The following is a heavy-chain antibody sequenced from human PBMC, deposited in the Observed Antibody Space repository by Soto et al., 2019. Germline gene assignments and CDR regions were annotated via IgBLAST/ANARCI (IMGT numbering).Heavy chain of an antibody. D-gene: IGHD3-3*01. J-gene: IGHJ5*02. Sequence: QVQLVQSGAEVKKPGVSVRVSCKASGYTFTNYYIHWIRQAPGQGLEWMGVFNPRGGSATYAQKFQGRLIMTADTSTSTVYMEMSSLRSEDTAVYYCARQGVVREHWFDPWGQGTLLTVSS. CDR1: GYTFTNYY. CDR3: ARQGVVREHWFDP. V-gene: IGHV1-46*01. CDR2: FNPRGGSA.